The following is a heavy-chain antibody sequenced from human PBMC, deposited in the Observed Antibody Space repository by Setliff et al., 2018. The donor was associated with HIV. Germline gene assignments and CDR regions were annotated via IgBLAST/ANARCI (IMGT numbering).Heavy chain of an antibody. CDR1: GYAISSGYY. CDR3: ARGVEVAATLFDS. CDR2: VYGSGTT. J-gene: IGHJ4*02. D-gene: IGHD2-15*01. V-gene: IGHV4-38-2*02. Sequence: SETLSLTCNVSGYAISSGYYWGWVRQFLPPGKGLQWIGRVYGSGTTYYNPTLMSRVTISLDTSKNAFSLRLRSVTAADTAVYYCARGVEVAATLFDSWGQGMLVTVSS.